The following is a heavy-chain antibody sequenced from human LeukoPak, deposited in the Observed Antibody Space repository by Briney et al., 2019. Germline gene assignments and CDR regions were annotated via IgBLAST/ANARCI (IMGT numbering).Heavy chain of an antibody. CDR3: ARAPESPEVYDFWSGYYHQNWFDP. CDR2: XSAYNGNT. V-gene: IGHV1-18*01. Sequence: PGQXXXXMXXXSAYNGNTNYAQKLQGRVTMTTDTSTSTAYMELSSLRSEDTAVYYCARAPESPEVYDFWSGYYHQNWFDPWGQGTLVTVSS. J-gene: IGHJ5*02. D-gene: IGHD3-3*01.